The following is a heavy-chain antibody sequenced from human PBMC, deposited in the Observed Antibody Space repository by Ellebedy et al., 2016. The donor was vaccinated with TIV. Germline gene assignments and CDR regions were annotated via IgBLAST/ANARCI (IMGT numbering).Heavy chain of an antibody. D-gene: IGHD2-2*01. V-gene: IGHV3-7*04. J-gene: IGHJ3*02. Sequence: PGGSLRLSCRASGFTFSRYWMAWVRQAPGKGLEWVAHIKFDEIEEYHVDSVKGRFTISRDNARNSLYLQMNSLRADDTAIYYCTRDTVEVPGGDAFDIWGQGTMVTVSS. CDR1: GFTFSRYW. CDR3: TRDTVEVPGGDAFDI. CDR2: IKFDEIEE.